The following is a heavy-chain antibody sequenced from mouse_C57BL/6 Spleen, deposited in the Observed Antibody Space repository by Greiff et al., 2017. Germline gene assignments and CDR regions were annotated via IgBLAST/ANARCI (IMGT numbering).Heavy chain of an antibody. CDR3: ARDYGRGYYAMDY. Sequence: EVKVEESGGGLVKPGGSLKLSCAASGFTFSDYGMHWVRQAPEKGLEWVAYISSGSSTIYYAATVKGRFTISRDNATDTLFLQMTSLRSEDTAMYYWARDYGRGYYAMDYWGQGTSVTVSS. J-gene: IGHJ4*01. CDR1: GFTFSDYG. D-gene: IGHD2-1*01. V-gene: IGHV5-17*01. CDR2: ISSGSSTI.